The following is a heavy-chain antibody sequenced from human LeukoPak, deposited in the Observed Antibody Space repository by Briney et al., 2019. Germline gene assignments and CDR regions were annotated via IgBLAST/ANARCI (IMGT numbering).Heavy chain of an antibody. CDR3: AKVPVFGWWNAEYFQH. CDR2: ISNSGGST. CDR1: GFTVSSNY. D-gene: IGHD2-15*01. Sequence: PGGSLRLSCAASGFTVSSNYMSWVRQAPGKGLEWVSAISNSGGSTYYADSVRGRFTISRDNSKNTLYMQMNSLRAEGTAVYYCAKVPVFGWWNAEYFQHWGQGTLVTVSS. J-gene: IGHJ1*01. V-gene: IGHV3-23*01.